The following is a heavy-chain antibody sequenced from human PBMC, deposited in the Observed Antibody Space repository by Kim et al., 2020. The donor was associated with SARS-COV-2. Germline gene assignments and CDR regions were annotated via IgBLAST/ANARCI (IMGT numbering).Heavy chain of an antibody. D-gene: IGHD2-21*02. CDR3: ARDSRPLWTRGGDPGAFDI. CDR2: ISSSGSTI. V-gene: IGHV3-11*04. J-gene: IGHJ3*02. CDR1: GFTFSDYY. Sequence: GGSLRLSCAASGFTFSDYYMSWIRQAPGKGLEWVSYISSSGSTIYYADSVKGRFTISRDNAKNSLYLQMNSLRAEDTAVYYCARDSRPLWTRGGDPGAFDIWGQGTMVTVSS.